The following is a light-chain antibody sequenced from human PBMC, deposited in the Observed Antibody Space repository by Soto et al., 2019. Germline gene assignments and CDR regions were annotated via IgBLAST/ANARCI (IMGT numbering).Light chain of an antibody. Sequence: QSALTQPASVSGSPGQSITISCTGTSSDIGGSNHVAWFQHHPGKVPRLIIYEVSHRPPGVSYRFSGSKSGNTASLTISGLQAEDEADYYCISYITSRTSYVFGSGTKLTVL. CDR2: EVS. V-gene: IGLV2-14*01. CDR3: ISYITSRTSYV. CDR1: SSDIGGSNH. J-gene: IGLJ1*01.